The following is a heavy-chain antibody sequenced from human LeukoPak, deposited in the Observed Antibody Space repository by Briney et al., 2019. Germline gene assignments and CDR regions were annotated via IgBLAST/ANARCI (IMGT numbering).Heavy chain of an antibody. J-gene: IGHJ5*02. V-gene: IGHV4-30-2*01. CDR3: ARGKGWFDP. Sequence: SETLSLTCAVSGGSISSGGYSWGWIRQPPGKGLEWIGYIYHSGSTYYNPSLKSRVTISVDRSKNQFSLKLSSVAAADTAVYYCARGKGWFDPWGQGTLVTVSS. CDR1: GGSISSGGYS. CDR2: IYHSGST.